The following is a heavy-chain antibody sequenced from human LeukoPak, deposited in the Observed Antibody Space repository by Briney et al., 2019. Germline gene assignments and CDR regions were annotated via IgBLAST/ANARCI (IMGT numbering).Heavy chain of an antibody. V-gene: IGHV3-23*01. CDR3: AKRVIVIRGILVIGYHQEAYHYDY. CDR1: GVSLSNYA. Sequence: GGSLRLSCVVSGVSLSNYAMTWVRQAPGKGLEWVSYISERGGSTTYADSVKGRFTISRDTSLNTLYLQMTSLRAEDTAVYFCAKRVIVIRGILVIGYHQEAYHYDYWGQGVLVTVSS. D-gene: IGHD3-10*01. J-gene: IGHJ4*02. CDR2: ISERGGST.